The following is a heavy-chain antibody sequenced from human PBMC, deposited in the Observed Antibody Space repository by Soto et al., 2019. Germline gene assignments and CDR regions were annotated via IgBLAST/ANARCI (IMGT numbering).Heavy chain of an antibody. CDR3: ARTMYYYDGNWFDP. D-gene: IGHD3-22*01. Sequence: VSLRVACGAAGVTCISYWMHWFRQAPGKGLVWVSRINSDGSSTSYADSVKGRFTISRDNAKNTLYLQMNSLRAEDTAVYYCARTMYYYDGNWFDPWGQGTLVT. V-gene: IGHV3-74*01. CDR2: INSDGSST. J-gene: IGHJ5*02. CDR1: GVTCISYW.